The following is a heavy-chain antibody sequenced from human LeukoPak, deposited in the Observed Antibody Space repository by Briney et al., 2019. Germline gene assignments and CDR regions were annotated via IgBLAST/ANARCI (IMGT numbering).Heavy chain of an antibody. J-gene: IGHJ4*02. CDR2: IHTGGAT. V-gene: IGHV3-66*01. D-gene: IGHD3-22*01. Sequence: HPGGSLRLSCAASGFIVSSTYMTWVRQAPGKGLEWVSIIHTGGATYYANSVKGRFTISRDNSKNTLYLQMNSLRAEDTAVYYCASRSLSRHYYDSSGYELDYWGQGTLVTVSS. CDR1: GFIVSSTY. CDR3: ASRSLSRHYYDSSGYELDY.